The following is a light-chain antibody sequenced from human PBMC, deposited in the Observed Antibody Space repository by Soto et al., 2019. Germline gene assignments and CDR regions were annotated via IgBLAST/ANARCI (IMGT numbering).Light chain of an antibody. V-gene: IGKV1-39*01. CDR1: QSISTY. CDR2: LAS. J-gene: IGKJ2*01. CDR3: QQYNSYSYT. Sequence: IQVTQSPSSLSASVGDRVTITCRASQSISTYLNWYRQKPGKAPELLIFLASTLQTGVPSRFSGSGSGTDFSLTISSLQPEDFATYYCQQYNSYSYTFGQGTKLEIK.